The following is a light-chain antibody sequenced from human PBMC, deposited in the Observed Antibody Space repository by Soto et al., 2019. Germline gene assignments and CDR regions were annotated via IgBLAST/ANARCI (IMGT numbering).Light chain of an antibody. V-gene: IGLV2-14*03. J-gene: IGLJ2*01. CDR2: DVS. Sequence: QSALTQPASVSGSPGQSITISCTGSSSDVGGYNYVSWYQQHPGKAPKLMIYDVSNRPSGVSNRFYGSKSGNTASLTISGLQAEDEADYYCSSYTSSGTFVVFGGGTKVTVL. CDR1: SSDVGGYNY. CDR3: SSYTSSGTFVV.